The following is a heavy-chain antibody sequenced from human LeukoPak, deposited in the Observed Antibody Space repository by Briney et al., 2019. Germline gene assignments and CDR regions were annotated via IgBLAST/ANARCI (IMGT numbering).Heavy chain of an antibody. CDR3: ARHYKAARPYYFDY. CDR2: IYYSGST. V-gene: IGHV4-39*01. J-gene: IGHJ4*02. CDR1: GGSISSSSYY. D-gene: IGHD6-6*01. Sequence: PSETLSLTCTVSGGSISSSSYYWGWIRQPPGKGLEWIGSIYYSGSTYYNPSLKSRVTISVDTSKNQFSLKLGSVTAADTAVYYCARHYKAARPYYFDYWGQGTLVTVSS.